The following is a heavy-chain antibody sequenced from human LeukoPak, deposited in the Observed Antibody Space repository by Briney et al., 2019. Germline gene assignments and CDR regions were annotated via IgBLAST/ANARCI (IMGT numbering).Heavy chain of an antibody. J-gene: IGHJ6*02. D-gene: IGHD1-7*01. CDR1: GGSITAGDYY. CDR2: T. CDR3: ARIFGNYQEAMDV. V-gene: IGHV4-39*07. Sequence: KPSETLSLTCTVSGGSITAGDYYWGWIRQPPGTGLHWVATTWQGASLNSRVTISLDTSKNQFSLRLTSVTAADTAVYYCARIFGNYQEAMDVWGPGITVTVSS.